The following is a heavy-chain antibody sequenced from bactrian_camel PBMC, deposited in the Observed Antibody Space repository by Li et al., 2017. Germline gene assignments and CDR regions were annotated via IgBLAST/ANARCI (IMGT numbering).Heavy chain of an antibody. J-gene: IGHJ6*01. Sequence: QLVESGGGSVQAGGSLRLSCVASVDAYSPGCMAWFRQAPGKEREGVAGYRSDGTTTYADSVKGRFTISRDNTKNTLYLQMNSLSPEDTAKYYCSAVDFDESPPGGACTAQEAVFFGRWGQGTQVTVS. CDR3: SAVDFDESPPGGACTAQEAVFFGR. D-gene: IGHD6*01. CDR1: VDAYSPGC. V-gene: IGHV3S67*01. CDR2: YRSDGTT.